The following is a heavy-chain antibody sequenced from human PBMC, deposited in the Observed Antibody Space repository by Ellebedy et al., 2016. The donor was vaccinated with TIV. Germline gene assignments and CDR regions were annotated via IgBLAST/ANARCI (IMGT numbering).Heavy chain of an antibody. D-gene: IGHD3-22*01. CDR1: GFTFSSYG. Sequence: PGGSLRLSCAASGFTFSSYGMHWVRQAPGKGLEWVAVIWYDGSNKYYADSVKGRFTISRDNSKNTLYLQMNSLRAEDTAVYYCARGSYYYDSSGRKNDAFDIWGQGTMVTVSS. J-gene: IGHJ3*02. V-gene: IGHV3-33*08. CDR2: IWYDGSNK. CDR3: ARGSYYYDSSGRKNDAFDI.